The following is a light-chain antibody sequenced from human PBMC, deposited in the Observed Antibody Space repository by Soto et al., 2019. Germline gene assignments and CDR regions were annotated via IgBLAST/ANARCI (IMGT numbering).Light chain of an antibody. CDR2: EGS. J-gene: IGLJ2*01. V-gene: IGLV2-23*01. CDR3: CSYVGSDTYVI. CDR1: SSDIGGYIL. Sequence: QSVLTQAAAVSGCPGQSITISCTGTSSDIGGYILVSWYQQEPGKAPKLMIYEGSKRPSGVSNRFSGSKSGNTASLTISGLQAEDEAHYYCCSYVGSDTYVIFGGGTKVTVL.